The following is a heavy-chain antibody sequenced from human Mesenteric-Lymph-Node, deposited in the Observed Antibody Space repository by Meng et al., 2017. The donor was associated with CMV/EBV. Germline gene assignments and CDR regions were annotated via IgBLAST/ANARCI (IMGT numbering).Heavy chain of an antibody. Sequence: GGSLRLSCAASGFTFSNYWMTWVRQAPGKGLEWVANIKQDGSEKFYVDSVKGRFSISRDNAKKSLYLQMNSLKAEDTAVYFCARGSLSIAGTTDYVDYGKAVWGQGTTVTVSS. CDR2: IKQDGSEK. CDR1: GFTFSNYW. V-gene: IGHV3-7*01. D-gene: IGHD1-7*01. J-gene: IGHJ6*02. CDR3: ARGSLSIAGTTDYVDYGKAV.